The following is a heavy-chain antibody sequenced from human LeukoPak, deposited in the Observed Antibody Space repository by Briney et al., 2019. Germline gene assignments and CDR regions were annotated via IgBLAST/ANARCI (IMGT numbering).Heavy chain of an antibody. CDR1: GGTFSSYA. Sequence: SVKVSCKASGGTFSSYAISWVRQAPGQGLEWMGRIIPIFGTANYAQKFQGRVTITTDESTSTAYMELSRLRSDDTAVYYCATVPGGGGGDCCFDYWGQGTLVTVSS. CDR3: ATVPGGGGGDCCFDY. V-gene: IGHV1-69*05. CDR2: IIPIFGTA. D-gene: IGHD2-21*01. J-gene: IGHJ4*02.